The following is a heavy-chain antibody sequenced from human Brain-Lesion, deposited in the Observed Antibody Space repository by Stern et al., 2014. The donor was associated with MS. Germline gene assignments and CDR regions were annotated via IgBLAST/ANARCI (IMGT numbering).Heavy chain of an antibody. Sequence: EVQLVESGGGLVQPGGSLRLSCAASGFTFSNYWMHWVRQAPGTGLVWVSRVNNDGGRTSYADSVKGRFTMSRDNAKNTLYLQMNSLRVEDTAIYYCARGERWFDSWGQGTLVTVSS. CDR1: GFTFSNYW. CDR2: VNNDGGRT. CDR3: ARGERWFDS. V-gene: IGHV3-74*02. J-gene: IGHJ5*01. D-gene: IGHD3-10*01.